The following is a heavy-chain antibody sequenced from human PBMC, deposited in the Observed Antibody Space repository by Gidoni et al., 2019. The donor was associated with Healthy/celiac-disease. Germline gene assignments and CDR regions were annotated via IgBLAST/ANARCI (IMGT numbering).Heavy chain of an antibody. V-gene: IGHV4-59*08. J-gene: IGHJ4*02. D-gene: IGHD3-22*01. CDR1: GGSISSYY. CDR3: ARRGYYDSSGFDY. CDR2: IYYSGST. Sequence: QVQLQESGPGLVKPSETLSLTCTVSGGSISSYYWSWIRQPPGKGLEWIGYIYYSGSTNYNPSLKSRVTISVDTSKNQFSLKLSSVTAADTAVYYCARRGYYDSSGFDYWGQGTLVTVSS.